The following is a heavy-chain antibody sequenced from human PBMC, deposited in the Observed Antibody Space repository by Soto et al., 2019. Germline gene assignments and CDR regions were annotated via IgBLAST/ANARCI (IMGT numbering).Heavy chain of an antibody. CDR2: INPYGGAA. CDR3: ARSIVVVTALDY. CDR1: GYTFTSTW. V-gene: IGHV1-46*01. D-gene: IGHD2-21*02. Sequence: ASVKVSCKASGYTFTSTWMHWVRQAPGQGLEWMGIINPYGGAATYAEKFQGRVTMTRDTSTATDYMELSSLRSDDTAVYYCARSIVVVTALDYWGQGTLVTVSS. J-gene: IGHJ4*02.